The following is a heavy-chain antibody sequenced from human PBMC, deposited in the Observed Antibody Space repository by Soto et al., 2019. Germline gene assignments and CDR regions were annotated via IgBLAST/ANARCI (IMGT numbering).Heavy chain of an antibody. Sequence: WWSLRLSCSASVFTFSSYAMSWFRQAPGKGLEWVSAISGSGGSTYYADSVKGRFTISRDNSKNTLYLQMNSLRAEDTAVYYCAKDPRYSSSTGYWGQGTLVTVSS. CDR3: AKDPRYSSSTGY. CDR1: VFTFSSYA. J-gene: IGHJ4*02. D-gene: IGHD6-6*01. CDR2: ISGSGGST. V-gene: IGHV3-23*01.